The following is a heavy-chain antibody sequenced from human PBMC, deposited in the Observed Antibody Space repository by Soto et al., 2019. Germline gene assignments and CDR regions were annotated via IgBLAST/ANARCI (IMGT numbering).Heavy chain of an antibody. D-gene: IGHD6-13*01. Sequence: PGGSLRLSCAASGFTFSSYWMHWVRQAPGKGLVWVSRINSDGSSTSYADSVKGRFTISRDNAKNTLYLQMNSLRAEDTAVYYCASYSSSWYGFDYWGQGTLVTVSS. J-gene: IGHJ4*02. CDR3: ASYSSSWYGFDY. CDR1: GFTFSSYW. CDR2: INSDGSST. V-gene: IGHV3-74*01.